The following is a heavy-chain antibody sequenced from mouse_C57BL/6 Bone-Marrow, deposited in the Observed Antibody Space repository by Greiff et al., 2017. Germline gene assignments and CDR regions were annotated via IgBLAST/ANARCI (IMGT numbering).Heavy chain of an antibody. J-gene: IGHJ4*01. Sequence: QVQLQQPGAELVMPGASVKLSCKASGYTFTSYWMHWVKQRPGQGLEWIGEIDPSDSYTNYNQKFKGKSTLTVDKSSSTAYMQLSSLTSEDSAVYYCARILRSLYAMDYWGQGTSVTVSS. CDR2: IDPSDSYT. D-gene: IGHD1-1*01. CDR1: GYTFTSYW. CDR3: ARILRSLYAMDY. V-gene: IGHV1-69*01.